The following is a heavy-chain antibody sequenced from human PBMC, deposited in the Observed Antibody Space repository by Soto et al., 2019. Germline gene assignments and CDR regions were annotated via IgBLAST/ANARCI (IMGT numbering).Heavy chain of an antibody. D-gene: IGHD3-10*01. CDR1: GFTFSSYE. V-gene: IGHV3-48*03. CDR2: ISSSGSTI. J-gene: IGHJ5*02. CDR3: ARLRRITMVRNYRKYNWFDP. Sequence: GGSLRLSCAASGFTFSSYEMNWVRQAPGKGLEWVSYISSSGSTIYYADSVKGRFTISRDNAKNSLYLQMNSLRAEDTAVYYCARLRRITMVRNYRKYNWFDPWGQGTLVTVSS.